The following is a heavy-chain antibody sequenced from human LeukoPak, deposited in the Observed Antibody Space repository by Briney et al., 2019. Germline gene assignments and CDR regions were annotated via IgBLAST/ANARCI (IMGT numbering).Heavy chain of an antibody. CDR3: ARPQWNNPRPFWYFDL. D-gene: IGHD1/OR15-1a*01. J-gene: IGHJ2*01. Sequence: SETLSLTCTVSGVSINSSYWSWIRQPPGRALEWIGYISDGGRSNSKSSLQSRVTMSADTSKNQFSLKLQSVTAGDTAVYYCARPQWNNPRPFWYFDLWGPGALVTVSS. CDR1: GVSINSSY. CDR2: ISDGGRS. V-gene: IGHV4-59*01.